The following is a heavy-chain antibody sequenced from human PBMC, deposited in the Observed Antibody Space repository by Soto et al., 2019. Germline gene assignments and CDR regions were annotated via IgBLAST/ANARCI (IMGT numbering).Heavy chain of an antibody. CDR2: IWYDGSNK. CDR3: GRVLYGDKPEYFQH. D-gene: IGHD4-17*01. J-gene: IGHJ1*01. Sequence: QVQLVESGGAVVQPGRSLRLSCAASGFTFSSYGMHWVRQAPGKGLEWVAVIWYDGSNKYYADSVKGRFTISRDNSKHTQYLQMNSLRAEDTEVYCRGRVLYGDKPEYFQHWGQGTLVPVSS. V-gene: IGHV3-33*01. CDR1: GFTFSSYG.